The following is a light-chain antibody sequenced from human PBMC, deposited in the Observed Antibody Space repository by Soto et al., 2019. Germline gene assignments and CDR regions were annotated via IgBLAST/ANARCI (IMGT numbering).Light chain of an antibody. Sequence: EIRLTQSPATLSLSPGETATLSCRANQLISNYLAWYQQKPGQAPRLLIYDASNRATGIPARFSGSGSGTDFTLTISSLEPEDFAVYYCQQRSNWPRTFGQGTKVEIK. CDR3: QQRSNWPRT. CDR2: DAS. J-gene: IGKJ1*01. V-gene: IGKV3-11*01. CDR1: QLISNY.